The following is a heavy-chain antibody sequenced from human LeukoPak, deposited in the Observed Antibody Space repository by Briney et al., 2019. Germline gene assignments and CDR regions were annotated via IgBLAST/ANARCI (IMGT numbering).Heavy chain of an antibody. J-gene: IGHJ5*02. CDR3: GSAGGFWSGGGYFDP. CDR1: GGSISSSSYY. V-gene: IGHV4-39*01. CDR2: IFYSGST. D-gene: IGHD3-3*01. Sequence: SETLSVTCTVSGGSISSSSYYWGWIRQPPGKGLEWIGSIFYSGSTYYNVSLKSRVTISVDSSKKQFSLQLNSVTASDTAVYFGGSAGGFWSGGGYFDPWGQGTLVTVSS.